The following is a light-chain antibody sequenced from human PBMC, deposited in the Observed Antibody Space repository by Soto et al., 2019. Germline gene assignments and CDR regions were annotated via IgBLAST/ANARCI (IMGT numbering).Light chain of an antibody. Sequence: ETVMTQSPGTLSVSLGERATLSCRASQSVSIHLAWYQQKPGQPPRLLISGASRRATGIPDRFSGSGSGTDFTLTINGLEAEDFAVYFCQQYGGMWTFGQGTKVDIK. CDR1: QSVSIH. CDR3: QQYGGMWT. J-gene: IGKJ1*01. CDR2: GAS. V-gene: IGKV3-20*01.